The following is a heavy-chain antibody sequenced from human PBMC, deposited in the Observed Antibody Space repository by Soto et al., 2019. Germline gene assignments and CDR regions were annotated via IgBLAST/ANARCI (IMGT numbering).Heavy chain of an antibody. V-gene: IGHV3-23*01. D-gene: IGHD1-26*01. J-gene: IGHJ6*02. CDR2: ISDSGGST. CDR3: AKDVVVGATTGLGDYYYYYGMDV. CDR1: GFTFSNYA. Sequence: GGSLRLSCAASGFTFSNYAMTWVRQAPGKGLEWVSDISDSGGSTHYADSVKGWFTISRDNSKNTLYLQMNSLRAEDTAVYYCAKDVVVGATTGLGDYYYYYGMDVWGQGTTVTVSS.